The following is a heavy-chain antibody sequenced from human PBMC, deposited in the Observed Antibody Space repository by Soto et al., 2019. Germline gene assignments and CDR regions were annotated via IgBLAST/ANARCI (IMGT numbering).Heavy chain of an antibody. Sequence: GESLKISCKGSGYSFTSYWIGWVRQMPGKGLEWMGIIYPGDSDTRYSPSFQGQVTISADKSISTAYLQWSSLKASDTAMYYCAIDYYGSGSYPPLLRNYSGMDVWGQGKMVPVSS. CDR2: IYPGDSDT. V-gene: IGHV5-51*01. CDR1: GYSFTSYW. D-gene: IGHD3-10*01. J-gene: IGHJ6*02. CDR3: AIDYYGSGSYPPLLRNYSGMDV.